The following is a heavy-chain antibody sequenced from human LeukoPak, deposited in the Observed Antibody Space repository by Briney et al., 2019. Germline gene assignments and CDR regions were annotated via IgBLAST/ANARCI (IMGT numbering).Heavy chain of an antibody. CDR2: ISGSGGST. CDR1: GFTFSSYA. CDR3: AKGLFVVVPAAMPEAFDI. Sequence: GGSLRLSCAASGFTFSSYAMSWVRQAPGKGLEWVSAISGSGGSTYYADSVKGRFTISRDNSKNTLYLQMNSLRAEDTAVYYCAKGLFVVVPAAMPEAFDIWGQGTMVTVSS. J-gene: IGHJ3*02. V-gene: IGHV3-23*01. D-gene: IGHD2-2*01.